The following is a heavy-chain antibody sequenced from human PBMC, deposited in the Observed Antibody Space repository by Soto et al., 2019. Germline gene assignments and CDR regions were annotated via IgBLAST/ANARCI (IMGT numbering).Heavy chain of an antibody. CDR2: ISGGGDTS. D-gene: IGHD5-12*01. CDR1: GFTFSNYA. CDR3: AKEGNSGLYYFDY. Sequence: EVQLLESGGGLVQPGGSLRLSCAVSGFTFSNYAISWVRQAPGKGLEWVSIISGGGDTSYYADSVKGRFTISRDNSRNTLYLQMNSLRAGDSAKYYCAKEGNSGLYYFDYWGTGTLVTVSS. J-gene: IGHJ4*02. V-gene: IGHV3-23*01.